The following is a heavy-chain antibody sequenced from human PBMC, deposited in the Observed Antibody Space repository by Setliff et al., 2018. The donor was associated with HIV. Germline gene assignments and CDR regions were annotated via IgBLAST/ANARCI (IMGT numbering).Heavy chain of an antibody. D-gene: IGHD3-10*01. CDR1: GGSISSGDYY. CDR2: IYYTGST. Sequence: PSETLSLTCTVSGGSISSGDYYWSWIRQHPRKGLEWIGYIYYTGSTYYNPFLKSRVTISVDTSKNQFSLKLSSVTAADSAVYYCARAPFYYGSGSYQTFDYWGQGTLVTVSS. CDR3: ARAPFYYGSGSYQTFDY. J-gene: IGHJ4*02. V-gene: IGHV4-31*03.